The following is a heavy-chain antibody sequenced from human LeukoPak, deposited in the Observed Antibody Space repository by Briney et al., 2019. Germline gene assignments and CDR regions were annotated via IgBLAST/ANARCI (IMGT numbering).Heavy chain of an antibody. CDR1: GFTFSSYA. CDR3: ARDLQADYSFDY. J-gene: IGHJ4*02. D-gene: IGHD2-21*02. CDR2: ISYDGSNK. Sequence: PGGSLRLSCAASGFTFSSYAMHWVRQAPGKGLEWVAVISYDGSNKYYADSVKGRFTISRDNSKNTLYLQMNSLRAEDTAVYYCARDLQADYSFDYWGQGTLVTVSS. V-gene: IGHV3-30*04.